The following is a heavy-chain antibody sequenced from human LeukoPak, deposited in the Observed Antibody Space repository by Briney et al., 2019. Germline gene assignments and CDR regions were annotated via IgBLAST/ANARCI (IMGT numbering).Heavy chain of an antibody. Sequence: SETLSLTCAVYGGSFSGYYWSWIRQPPGKGLEWIGEINHSGSTNYNPSLKSRVTISVDTSKNQFSLKLSSVTAADTAVYYCARGRQYQLLYRDAFDIWGQGTMVTVSS. D-gene: IGHD2-2*02. CDR3: ARGRQYQLLYRDAFDI. CDR2: INHSGST. V-gene: IGHV4-34*01. J-gene: IGHJ3*02. CDR1: GGSFSGYY.